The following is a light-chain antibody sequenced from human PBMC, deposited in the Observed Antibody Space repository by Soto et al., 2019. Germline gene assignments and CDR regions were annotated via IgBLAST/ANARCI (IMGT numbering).Light chain of an antibody. V-gene: IGKV2-30*01. CDR2: EVS. J-gene: IGKJ1*01. CDR1: QSLVSSDGKTY. CDR3: MQGTHCPGT. Sequence: DVAMTPSPLSLLVTLGQPASISCRSSQSLVSSDGKTYLNWFQQSPGQSPRRLFYEVSNRDSGVPDRLSGSGSGTDFTLEINRVEPKDGGVFYCMQGTHCPGTFGQGTKVEIK.